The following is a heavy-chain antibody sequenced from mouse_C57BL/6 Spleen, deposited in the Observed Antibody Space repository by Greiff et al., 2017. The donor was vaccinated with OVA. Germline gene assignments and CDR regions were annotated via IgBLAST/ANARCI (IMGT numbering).Heavy chain of an antibody. CDR1: GYAFSNSW. V-gene: IGHV1-82*01. D-gene: IGHD1-1*01. Sequence: VQLQQSGPELVKPGASVKISCKASGYAFSNSWMNWVKQRPGKGLEWIGRIYPGDGGTNYNRKFKGKATLTADKSSSTAYMELSSLPSEDSAVYFCANLCCGSRYRYVDVWGTGTTVTVAS. CDR3: ANLCCGSRYRYVDV. J-gene: IGHJ1*03. CDR2: IYPGDGGT.